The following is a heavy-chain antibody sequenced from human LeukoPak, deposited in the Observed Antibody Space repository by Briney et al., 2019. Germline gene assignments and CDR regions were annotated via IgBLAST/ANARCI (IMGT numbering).Heavy chain of an antibody. J-gene: IGHJ4*02. CDR2: FDPEDGET. D-gene: IGHD6-13*01. Sequence: ASVKVSCKVSGYTLTELSMHWVRQAPGKGLEWMGGFDPEDGETIYAQKFQGRVTMTEDTSTDTAYMELSSLRSEDTAVYYCARDRTRYSSSWHLFDYWGQGTLVTVSS. V-gene: IGHV1-24*01. CDR3: ARDRTRYSSSWHLFDY. CDR1: GYTLTELS.